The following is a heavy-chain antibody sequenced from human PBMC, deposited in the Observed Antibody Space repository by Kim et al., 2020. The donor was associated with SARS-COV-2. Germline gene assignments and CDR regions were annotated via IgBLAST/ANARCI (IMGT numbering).Heavy chain of an antibody. CDR3: ARRRSSWYVMRDYYYYGMDV. Sequence: ASVKVSCKASGYTFTSYDINWVRQATGQGLEWMGWMNPNSGNTGYAQKFQGRVTMTRNTSISTAYMELSSLRSEDTAVYYCARRRSSWYVMRDYYYYGMDVWGQGTTVTVSS. CDR2: MNPNSGNT. J-gene: IGHJ6*02. V-gene: IGHV1-8*01. CDR1: GYTFTSYD. D-gene: IGHD6-13*01.